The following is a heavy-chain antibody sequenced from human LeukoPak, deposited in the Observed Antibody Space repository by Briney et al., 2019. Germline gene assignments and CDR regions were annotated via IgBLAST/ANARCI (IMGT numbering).Heavy chain of an antibody. CDR3: ARSGGYSYGYYPDY. V-gene: IGHV3-23*01. Sequence: GGSLRFSCAAPGFPFSSYGMSWVGQAPGKGLEWASALSGSGGSTYYADSVKGRFTISRDNSKNTLYLQMNSLRAEDTAVYYCARSGGYSYGYYPDYWGQGTLVTVSS. D-gene: IGHD5-18*01. J-gene: IGHJ4*02. CDR1: GFPFSSYG. CDR2: LSGSGGST.